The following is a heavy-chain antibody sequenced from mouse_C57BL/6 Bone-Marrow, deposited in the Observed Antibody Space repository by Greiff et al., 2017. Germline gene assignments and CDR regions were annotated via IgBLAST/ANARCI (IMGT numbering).Heavy chain of an antibody. CDR2: IYPGSGST. V-gene: IGHV1-55*01. Sequence: QVQLQQSGAELVKPGASVKLSCTASGYTFTEYTIHWVQQRSGQGLEWIGDIYPGSGSTNYNEKFKSKATLTVDTSSSTAYMQLSSLTSEDSAVYYCAREGYWGQGTTLTVSS. CDR3: AREGY. J-gene: IGHJ2*01. CDR1: GYTFTEYT.